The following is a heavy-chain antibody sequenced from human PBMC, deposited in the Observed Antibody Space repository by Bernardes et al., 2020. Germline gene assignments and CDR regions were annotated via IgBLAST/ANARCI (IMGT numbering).Heavy chain of an antibody. CDR1: GGSISSYY. D-gene: IGHD6-19*01. CDR3: ARAIPLQYSSGWYSPGAFDI. V-gene: IGHV4-59*01. CDR2: IYYSGST. J-gene: IGHJ3*02. Sequence: SETLSLTCTVSGGSISSYYWSWIRQPPGKGLEWIGYIYYSGSTNYNPSLKSRVTISVDTSKNQFSLKLSSVTAADTAVYYCARAIPLQYSSGWYSPGAFDIWGQGTMVTVSS.